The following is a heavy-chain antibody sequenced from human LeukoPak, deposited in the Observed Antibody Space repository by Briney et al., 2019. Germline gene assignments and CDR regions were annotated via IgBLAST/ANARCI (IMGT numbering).Heavy chain of an antibody. J-gene: IGHJ4*02. V-gene: IGHV3-74*01. D-gene: IGHD6-19*01. CDR3: ARFGWGSPPFDY. CDR1: GFIFSSYW. Sequence: GGSLRLSCAASGFIFSSYWMYWVRQAPGKGLVWVSRINTDGSSTTYADSVKGRFTISRDNSKNTLYLQMNSLRVEDTAVYYCARFGWGSPPFDYWGQGTLVTVSS. CDR2: INTDGSST.